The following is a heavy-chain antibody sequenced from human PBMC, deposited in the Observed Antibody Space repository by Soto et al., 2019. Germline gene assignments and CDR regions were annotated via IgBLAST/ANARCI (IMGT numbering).Heavy chain of an antibody. V-gene: IGHV3-23*01. CDR1: GFTFSSYA. J-gene: IGHJ4*02. CDR3: AKRSSSSTFDY. D-gene: IGHD6-6*01. CDR2: ISGSDDST. Sequence: EVQLLESGGGLVQPGESLRLSCAASGFTFSSYAMSWVRQAPGKGLEWVSVISGSDDSTYYADSVKGRFTISRDNSKNTLYLKMNSLRAEDTAVDYCAKRSSSSTFDYWGQGTLVTVSS.